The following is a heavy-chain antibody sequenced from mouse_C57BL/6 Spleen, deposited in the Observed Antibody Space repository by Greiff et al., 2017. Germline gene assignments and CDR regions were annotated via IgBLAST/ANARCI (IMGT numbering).Heavy chain of an antibody. D-gene: IGHD3-3*01. CDR3: AREAGTGGAMDY. J-gene: IGHJ4*01. Sequence: EVKLVESEGGLVQPGSSMKLSCTASGFTFSDYYMAWVRQVPEKGLEWVANINYDGSSTYYLDSLKSRFIISRDNAKNILYLQMSSLKSEDTATYYCAREAGTGGAMDYWGQGTSVTVSS. V-gene: IGHV5-16*01. CDR1: GFTFSDYY. CDR2: INYDGSST.